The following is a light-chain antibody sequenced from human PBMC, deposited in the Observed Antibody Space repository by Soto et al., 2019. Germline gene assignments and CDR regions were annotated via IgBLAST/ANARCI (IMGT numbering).Light chain of an antibody. V-gene: IGKV3-11*01. CDR2: DAS. Sequence: EIVLTQSPATLSLSPGERATLSCRASQSVSSYLAWYQQKPGQAPRLLIYDASNRATGIPARFSGSGSGTDFTLTISSPEPEEFAVYYCQQRSNWPLTFGGGTKVEIK. CDR3: QQRSNWPLT. J-gene: IGKJ4*01. CDR1: QSVSSY.